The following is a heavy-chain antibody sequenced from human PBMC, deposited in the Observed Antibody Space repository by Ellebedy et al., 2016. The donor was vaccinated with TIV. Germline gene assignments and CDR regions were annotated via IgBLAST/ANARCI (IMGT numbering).Heavy chain of an antibody. Sequence: GESLKISCAASGFTFNSYAMHWVRQAPGKGLEWVAVISYDGNSYYYADSVKGRFTISRDNSMTTLYLQMNSRRAKDTSVYYCARDLEESSGWYGGAGYWGQGTLVTVSS. CDR1: GFTFNSYA. J-gene: IGHJ4*02. D-gene: IGHD6-19*01. CDR3: ARDLEESSGWYGGAGY. CDR2: ISYDGNSY. V-gene: IGHV3-30-3*01.